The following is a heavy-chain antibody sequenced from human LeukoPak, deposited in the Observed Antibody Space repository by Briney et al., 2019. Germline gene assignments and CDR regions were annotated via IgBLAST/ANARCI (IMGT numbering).Heavy chain of an antibody. J-gene: IGHJ4*02. CDR1: GGTFSSYA. CDR2: IIPIFGTA. V-gene: IGHV1-69*05. CDR3: ASGKYCSSTSCYFYYDSSGHAY. Sequence: SVKVSCKASGGTFSSYAISWVRQDPGQGLEWMGGIIPIFGTANYEQKFQGRVTITTDESTSTAYMELSSLRSEDTAVYYCASGKYCSSTSCYFYYDSSGHAYWGQGTLVTVSS. D-gene: IGHD2-2*01.